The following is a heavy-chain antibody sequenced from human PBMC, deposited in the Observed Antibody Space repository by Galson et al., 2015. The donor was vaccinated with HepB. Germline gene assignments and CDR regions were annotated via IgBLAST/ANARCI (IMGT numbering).Heavy chain of an antibody. J-gene: IGHJ4*02. V-gene: IGHV3-30*18. Sequence: SLRLSCAASGFTFNNYGMHWVRQAPGKGLEWVAVISYDGSNKHHADSVKGRFAISRDNSKNMLYLQMNSLRAEDTAVYYCAKEEYSSWYRFDYWGQGSLVTVSS. CDR2: ISYDGSNK. D-gene: IGHD6-6*01. CDR1: GFTFNNYG. CDR3: AKEEYSSWYRFDY.